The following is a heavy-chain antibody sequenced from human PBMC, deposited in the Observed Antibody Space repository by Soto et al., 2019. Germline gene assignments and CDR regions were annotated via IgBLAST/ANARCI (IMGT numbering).Heavy chain of an antibody. J-gene: IGHJ5*01. CDR1: GYRFTSYW. Sequence: GESLKISCKGSGYRFTSYWIGWVRQMPGKGLEWMGIIHPGDSNTRYSPSFQGQVTISADKSISTAFLQWTSLKASDTAMYYCARHMGDDYGDYVVDSWGQGTLVTVS. CDR3: ARHMGDDYGDYVVDS. CDR2: IHPGDSNT. V-gene: IGHV5-51*01. D-gene: IGHD4-17*01.